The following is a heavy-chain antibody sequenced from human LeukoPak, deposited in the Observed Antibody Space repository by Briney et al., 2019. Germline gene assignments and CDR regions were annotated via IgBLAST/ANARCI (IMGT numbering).Heavy chain of an antibody. Sequence: GGSLRLSCTASGLNFRTSWMSWVRQAPGKGLEWVANIKQDGSEKYYVDSVKGRFTISRDNAKNSLYLQMNSLRAEDTAVYYCARTGSSVHFDYWGQGTLVTVSS. J-gene: IGHJ4*02. D-gene: IGHD2-15*01. CDR2: IKQDGSEK. CDR1: GLNFRTSW. CDR3: ARTGSSVHFDY. V-gene: IGHV3-7*01.